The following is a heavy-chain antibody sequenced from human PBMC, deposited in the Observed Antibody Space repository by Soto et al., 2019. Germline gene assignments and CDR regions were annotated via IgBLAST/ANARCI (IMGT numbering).Heavy chain of an antibody. CDR1: GFIFSNNY. CDR2: IYSDGLT. CDR3: ARDRDCTSTSSSPSAFDI. D-gene: IGHD2-2*01. Sequence: GGSLRLSCAASGFIFSNNYMTGVRQAPGKGLEWVSVIYSDGLTYYADSVKGRFTISRDNSKNTLYLQMNSLRVEDTAVYFCARDRDCTSTSSSPSAFDIWGQGTMVTVSS. V-gene: IGHV3-66*01. J-gene: IGHJ3*02.